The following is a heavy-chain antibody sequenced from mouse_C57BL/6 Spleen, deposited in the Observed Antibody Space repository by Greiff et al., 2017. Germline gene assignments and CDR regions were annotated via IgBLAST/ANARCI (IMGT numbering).Heavy chain of an antibody. Sequence: VKLMESGAELVKPGASVKISCKASGYAFSSYWMNWVKQRPGKGLEWIGKIYPGDGDTNYNGKFKGKATLTADKSSSTAYMQLSSLTSEDAAVYFCARYPDYDGSGYWGQGTTLTVSS. D-gene: IGHD1-1*01. CDR3: ARYPDYDGSGY. CDR1: GYAFSSYW. J-gene: IGHJ2*01. V-gene: IGHV1-80*01. CDR2: IYPGDGDT.